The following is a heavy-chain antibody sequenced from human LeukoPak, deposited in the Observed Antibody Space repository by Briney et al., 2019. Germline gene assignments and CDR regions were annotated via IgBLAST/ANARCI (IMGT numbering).Heavy chain of an antibody. CDR2: IHTSTGNP. CDR1: GYTFTNYA. CDR3: ARAYQRLGYLSLPDY. Sequence: ASVKVSCKASGYTFTNYAMNWVRQAPGQGLEWMGWIHTSTGNPTYAQGFTGRFVFSLDTSVSTTYLQISSLKAEDTAVYYCARAYQRLGYLSLPDYWGQGTLVTVSS. J-gene: IGHJ4*02. V-gene: IGHV7-4-1*02. D-gene: IGHD3-16*02.